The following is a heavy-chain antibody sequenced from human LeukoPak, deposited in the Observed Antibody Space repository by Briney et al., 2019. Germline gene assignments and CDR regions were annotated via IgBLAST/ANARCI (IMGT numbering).Heavy chain of an antibody. CDR1: GDSVSSNSAA. Sequence: SQTLSLTFAISGDSVSSNSAAWNWIRQSPSRGLEWLGRTYYRSKWYNDYAVSVQSRITINPDTSKNQFSLQLNSVTPDDTAVYYCAKGRASYYGMDVWGQGTTVTVSS. V-gene: IGHV6-1*01. J-gene: IGHJ6*02. CDR3: AKGRASYYGMDV. CDR2: TYYRSKWYN.